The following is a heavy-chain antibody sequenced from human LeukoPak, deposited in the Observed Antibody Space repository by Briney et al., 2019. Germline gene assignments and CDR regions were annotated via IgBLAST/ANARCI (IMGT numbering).Heavy chain of an antibody. Sequence: GGSLRLSCAASGFTFSSYAMSWVRQAPGKGLEWVSAISGSGGSTYYADSVKGRFTISRDNSKNTLHQQVNNLRAEDTAVYYCAKDRGVRGVTPNWFDPWGQGTLVTVSS. CDR1: GFTFSSYA. CDR3: AKDRGVRGVTPNWFDP. J-gene: IGHJ5*02. CDR2: ISGSGGST. D-gene: IGHD3-10*01. V-gene: IGHV3-23*01.